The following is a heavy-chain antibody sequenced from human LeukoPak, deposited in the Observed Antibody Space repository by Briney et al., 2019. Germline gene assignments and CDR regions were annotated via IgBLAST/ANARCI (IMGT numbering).Heavy chain of an antibody. J-gene: IGHJ5*02. V-gene: IGHV3-23*01. CDR1: GFTFSSYA. D-gene: IGHD3-22*01. CDR2: ISGSGGST. Sequence: GGSLRLSCAASGFTFSSYAMSWVRQAPGKGLEWVSAISGSGGSTYYADSVKGRFTISRDNSKNTLYLQMNSLRADYTAVYYCAKVTYYYDSSGPLEFDPWGQGTLVTVSS. CDR3: AKVTYYYDSSGPLEFDP.